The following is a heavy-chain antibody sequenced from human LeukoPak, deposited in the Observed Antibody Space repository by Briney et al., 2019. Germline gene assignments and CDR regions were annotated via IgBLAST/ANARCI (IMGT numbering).Heavy chain of an antibody. CDR3: ARVKSDSYGLRYFDWLSLGGFDY. V-gene: IGHV4-4*07. CDR1: GGSISSYY. CDR2: IYTSGST. J-gene: IGHJ4*02. D-gene: IGHD3-9*01. Sequence: SETLSLTCTVSGGSISSYYWSWIRQPAGKGLEWIGRIYTSGSTNYNPSLKSRVTMSVDTSKNQFSLKLSSVTAADTAVYYCARVKSDSYGLRYFDWLSLGGFDYWGQGTLVTVSS.